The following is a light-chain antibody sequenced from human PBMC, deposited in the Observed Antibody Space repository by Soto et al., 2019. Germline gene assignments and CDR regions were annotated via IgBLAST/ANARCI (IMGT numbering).Light chain of an antibody. CDR1: QSVSSN. V-gene: IGKV3-15*01. CDR3: QQYKSWPPIT. CDR2: GAS. Sequence: IVMTQSVATPSVYPEERATLSCRASQSVSSNLAWYQQKPGQAPRLLIYGASTRATGIPARFSGTGSGTEFTLTISSLKSEDYAVYYCQQYKSWPPITFGQGTRLEIK. J-gene: IGKJ5*01.